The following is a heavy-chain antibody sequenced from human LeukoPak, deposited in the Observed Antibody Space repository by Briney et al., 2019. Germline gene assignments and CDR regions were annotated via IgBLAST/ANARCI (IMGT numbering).Heavy chain of an antibody. J-gene: IGHJ3*02. CDR2: IIPIFGTA. D-gene: IGHD3-22*01. V-gene: IGHV1-69*05. Sequence: ASVKVSCKASGGTFSSYAISWVRQAPGEGLEWMGRIIPIFGTANYAQKFQGRVTITTDETTSTALMELSSLRSEDTAVYYCAREGGVEGLITMIVVGSLYAFDIWGQGTMVTVSS. CDR3: AREGGVEGLITMIVVGSLYAFDI. CDR1: GGTFSSYA.